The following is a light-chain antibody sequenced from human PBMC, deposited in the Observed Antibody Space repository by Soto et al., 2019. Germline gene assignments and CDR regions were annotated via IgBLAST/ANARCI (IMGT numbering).Light chain of an antibody. J-gene: IGKJ1*01. CDR1: QSVSRT. V-gene: IGKV3-11*01. CDR3: QQRYNWPQT. Sequence: VVLTQSPATLSLSPGERANLSCRTSQSVSRTLAWYQQKSGQAPRLLIYDASNRATGIPTRFSGSGSGTDFTLTLSSLEPEDFAVYYCQQRYNWPQTFGQGTKVEIK. CDR2: DAS.